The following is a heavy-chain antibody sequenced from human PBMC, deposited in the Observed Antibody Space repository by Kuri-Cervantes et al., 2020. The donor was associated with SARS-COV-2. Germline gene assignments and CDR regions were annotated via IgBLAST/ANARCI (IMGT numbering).Heavy chain of an antibody. CDR2: LSFDGNNG. Sequence: GASLKISCAASGFFFGAYSMHWVRQAPGKGLEWAAGLSFDGNNGYYTQSVKGRFTISRDNSNNTLFLHMDSLRGDDTAVYYCARERGPVADGFDIWGQGTMVTVSS. CDR3: ARERGPVADGFDI. D-gene: IGHD3-10*01. V-gene: IGHV3-30-3*01. J-gene: IGHJ3*02. CDR1: GFFFGAYS.